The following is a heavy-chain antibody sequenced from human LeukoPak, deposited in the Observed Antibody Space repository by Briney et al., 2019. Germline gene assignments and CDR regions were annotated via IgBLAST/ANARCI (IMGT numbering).Heavy chain of an antibody. CDR3: ARLHRLSGYSRFDP. CDR2: ISSSSSYI. J-gene: IGHJ5*02. CDR1: GFTFSSYS. D-gene: IGHD6-13*01. Sequence: GGSLRLSCAASGFTFSSYSLNWIRQPPGKGLEWVSSISSSSSYIYYADSVKGRFTISRDNAKNSLYLQMNSLRAEDTAVYYCARLHRLSGYSRFDPWGQGTLVTVSS. V-gene: IGHV3-21*01.